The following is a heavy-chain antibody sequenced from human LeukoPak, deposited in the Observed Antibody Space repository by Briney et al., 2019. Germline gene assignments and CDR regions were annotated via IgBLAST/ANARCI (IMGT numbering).Heavy chain of an antibody. CDR2: SYYSGST. CDR1: GGSISNSNYY. Sequence: SETLSLTCTVSGGSISNSNYYWGWIRQPPGKGLEWIGYSYYSGSTYYNPSLKSRVTISVETSKNQFSLKLSSVTAADTAVYYCAREVGATDAFDIWGRGTMVTVSS. D-gene: IGHD1-26*01. CDR3: AREVGATDAFDI. V-gene: IGHV4-30-4*08. J-gene: IGHJ3*02.